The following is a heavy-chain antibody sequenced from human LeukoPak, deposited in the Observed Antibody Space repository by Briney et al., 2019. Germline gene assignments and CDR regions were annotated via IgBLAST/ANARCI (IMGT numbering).Heavy chain of an antibody. CDR3: ARRGSITIFGVVTDYYYYMDV. CDR2: IYHSGST. V-gene: IGHV4-4*02. J-gene: IGHJ6*03. Sequence: SETLSLTCAVSGGSISSSNWWSWVRQPPGKGLEWIGEIYHSGSTNYNPSLKSRVTISVDTSKNQFSLKLSSVTAADTAVYYCARRGSITIFGVVTDYYYYMDVWGKGTTVTVSS. D-gene: IGHD3-3*01. CDR1: GGSISSSNW.